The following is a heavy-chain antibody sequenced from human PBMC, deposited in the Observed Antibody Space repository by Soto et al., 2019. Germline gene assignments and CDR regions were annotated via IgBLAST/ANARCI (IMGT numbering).Heavy chain of an antibody. CDR1: GYTFTDYY. D-gene: IGHD1-26*01. J-gene: IGHJ4*02. V-gene: IGHV1-2*02. CDR2: INPKTGGT. Sequence: ASVKVSCKASGYTFTDYYMHWVRQAPGQGLEWMGWINPKTGGTNYVQKFQGRVTMTSDTSITTAYMELSRLRSDDTVVYYCARDVVGSDYFASWGQGTLVTVSS. CDR3: ARDVVGSDYFAS.